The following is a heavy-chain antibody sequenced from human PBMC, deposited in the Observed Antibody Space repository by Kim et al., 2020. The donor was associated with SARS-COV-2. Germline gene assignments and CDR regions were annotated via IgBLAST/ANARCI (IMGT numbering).Heavy chain of an antibody. D-gene: IGHD3-22*01. Sequence: GGSLRLSCAASGFTVSSNYMSWVRQAPGKGLEWVSVIYSGGSTYYAESVKGRFTISRDNSKNKLYLQMNSLRAEDTAVYYCARNYYYDSSGYYWSSDWFDHWGQGTLVTVSS. CDR2: IYSGGST. CDR1: GFTVSSNY. V-gene: IGHV3-53*01. J-gene: IGHJ5*02. CDR3: ARNYYYDSSGYYWSSDWFDH.